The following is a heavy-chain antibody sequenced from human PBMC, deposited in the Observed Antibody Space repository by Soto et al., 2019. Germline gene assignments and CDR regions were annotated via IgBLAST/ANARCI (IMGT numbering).Heavy chain of an antibody. Sequence: QVQLQESGPGLVKPSQTLSLTCTVSGGSTSSDNYWSWIRQPPGKGLEWIGHIYYSGNTDYNPSLKARLAISIDTSKNQLSLKLSSVTAADTAVYFCARAEGESSDGLYSFDSWRQGSLVTVSS. CDR3: ARAEGESSDGLYSFDS. D-gene: IGHD2-15*01. V-gene: IGHV4-30-4*01. CDR1: GGSTSSDNY. J-gene: IGHJ4*02. CDR2: IYYSGNT.